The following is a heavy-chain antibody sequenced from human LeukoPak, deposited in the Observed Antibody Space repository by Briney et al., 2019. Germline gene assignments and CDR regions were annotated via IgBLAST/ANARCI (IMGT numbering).Heavy chain of an antibody. CDR2: ISAYNGNT. D-gene: IGHD3-22*01. CDR3: ARFSHYYDSSGYYNGAFDI. Sequence: ASVKVSCKASGYTFTSYGISWVRQAPGQGLEWMGWISAYNGNTNYAQKLQGRVTMTTDTSTSTAYMELRSLRSDDTAVYYCARFSHYYDSSGYYNGAFDIWGQGTMVTVSS. V-gene: IGHV1-18*01. CDR1: GYTFTSYG. J-gene: IGHJ3*02.